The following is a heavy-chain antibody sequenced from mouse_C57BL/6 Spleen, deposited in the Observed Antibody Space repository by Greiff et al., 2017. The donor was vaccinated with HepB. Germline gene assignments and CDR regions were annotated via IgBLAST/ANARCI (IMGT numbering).Heavy chain of an antibody. Sequence: QVQLQQPGTELVKPGASVKLSCKASGYTFTSYWMHWVKQRPGQGLEWIGNINPSNGGTNYNEKFKSKATLTVDKSSSTAYMQLSSLTSEDSAVYDCARGDYYGSSWYFDVWGTGTTVTVSS. V-gene: IGHV1-53*01. J-gene: IGHJ1*03. CDR2: INPSNGGT. D-gene: IGHD1-1*01. CDR3: ARGDYYGSSWYFDV. CDR1: GYTFTSYW.